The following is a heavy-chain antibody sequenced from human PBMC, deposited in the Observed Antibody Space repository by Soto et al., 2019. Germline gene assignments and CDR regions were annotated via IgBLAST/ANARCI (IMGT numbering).Heavy chain of an antibody. CDR3: GKVSNKWAVAQRGYFDY. CDR2: ISATGST. J-gene: IGHJ4*02. D-gene: IGHD6-19*01. CDR1: GFTFSTYA. Sequence: EVQVLDSGGGLVQPGGSQRLSCAASGFTFSTYAMSWVRQAPGKGLEWVSTISATGSTLYADSVKGRFTISRDNSKNTVYLQMNFLRAEDTAVYYCGKVSNKWAVAQRGYFDYWGQGTLVTVSS. V-gene: IGHV3-23*01.